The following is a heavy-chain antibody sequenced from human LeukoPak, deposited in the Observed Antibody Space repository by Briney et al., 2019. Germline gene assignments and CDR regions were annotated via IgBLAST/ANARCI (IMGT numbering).Heavy chain of an antibody. CDR1: GFIFTTYT. J-gene: IGHJ4*02. V-gene: IGHV3-64*05. Sequence: GGSLRLSCSASGFIFTTYTMYWVRQAPGKGLEFVSVVNGNGDTTYYTDSVKGRFTISRDNSRNTVYVQMNSLTPEDTAVYYCVKGLDYSSSQMDSWGQGTLVTVSS. CDR2: VNGNGDTT. CDR3: VKGLDYSSSQMDS. D-gene: IGHD6-6*01.